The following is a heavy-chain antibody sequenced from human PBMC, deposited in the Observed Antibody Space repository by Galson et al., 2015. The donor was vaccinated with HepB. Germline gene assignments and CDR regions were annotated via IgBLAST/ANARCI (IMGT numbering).Heavy chain of an antibody. D-gene: IGHD3-3*01. Sequence: SLRLSCAASGFTFSSYAMSWVRQAPGKGLEWVSAISGSGGSTYYADSVKGRFTISRDNSKNTLYLQMNSLRAEDTAVYYCAKDSSYYDFWSGYYVAGWSYYYYGMDVWGQGTTVTVSS. J-gene: IGHJ6*02. CDR3: AKDSSYYDFWSGYYVAGWSYYYYGMDV. CDR2: ISGSGGST. V-gene: IGHV3-23*01. CDR1: GFTFSSYA.